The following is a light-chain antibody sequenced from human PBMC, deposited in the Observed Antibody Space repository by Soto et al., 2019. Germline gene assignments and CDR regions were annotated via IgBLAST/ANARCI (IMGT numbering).Light chain of an antibody. J-gene: IGLJ2*01. CDR1: SSDVGTYKY. V-gene: IGLV2-14*01. CDR3: SSYTSTNTVV. CDR2: EVT. Sequence: QSALTQPASVSGSPGQSITISCTGTSSDVGTYKYVTWYQQHPAKAPKVMIYEVTNRPSGVSNRFSGSKSGNTASLTISGLQAEDEADYYCSSYTSTNTVVFGGGTKLTVL.